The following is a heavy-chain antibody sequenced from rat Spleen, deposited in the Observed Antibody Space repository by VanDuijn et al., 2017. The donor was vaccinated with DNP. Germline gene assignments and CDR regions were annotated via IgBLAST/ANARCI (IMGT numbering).Heavy chain of an antibody. J-gene: IGHJ2*01. V-gene: IGHV3-1*01. D-gene: IGHD1-7*01. CDR3: ARWTRYFDY. Sequence: EVRLQESGPGLVQPSQSLSLTCSVTGYSITSNYWAWIRKFPGNKMEGIGYINYSGSTDYNPSLKSRISITRDTSKNHFFLHLNSVTTEDTATYYCARWTRYFDYWGQGVMVTVSS. CDR1: GYSITSNY. CDR2: INYSGST.